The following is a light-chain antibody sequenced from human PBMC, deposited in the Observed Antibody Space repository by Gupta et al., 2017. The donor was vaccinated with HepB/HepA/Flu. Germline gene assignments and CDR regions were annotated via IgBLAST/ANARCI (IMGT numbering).Light chain of an antibody. V-gene: IGKV3-20*01. CDR3: QQDGSSPWT. Sequence: IVLTQSPGTLSLSPGERATLSCRASQSVSSSYLAWYQQKPGQAPRLLISGASSRATGIPDRFSGSGSGTDSTLTISRLESEDFAVYYCQQDGSSPWTFGQGTKVEIK. CDR2: GAS. J-gene: IGKJ1*01. CDR1: QSVSSSY.